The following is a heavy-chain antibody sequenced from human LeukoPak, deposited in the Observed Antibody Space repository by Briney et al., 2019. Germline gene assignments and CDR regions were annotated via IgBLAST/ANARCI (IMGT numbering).Heavy chain of an antibody. D-gene: IGHD3-10*01. J-gene: IGHJ5*02. CDR1: GYTFTSYD. CDR3: ARATRMVRGVTIGFDP. CDR2: MNPNSGNT. V-gene: IGHV1-8*01. Sequence: ASVKVSCKASGYTFTSYDINWVRQAPGQGLEWMGWMNPNSGNTGYAQKFQGRVTMTRNTSISTAYMELSSLRSEDTAVYYCARATRMVRGVTIGFDPWGEGTLVTVSS.